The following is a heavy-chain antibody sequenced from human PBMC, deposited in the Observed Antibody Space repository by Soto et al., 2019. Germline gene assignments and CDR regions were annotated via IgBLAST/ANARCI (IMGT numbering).Heavy chain of an antibody. CDR3: ARALIVLVPAVDLYYGMDV. CDR2: IYYSGST. D-gene: IGHD2-2*01. J-gene: IGHJ6*02. Sequence: QVQLQESGPGLVKPSETLSLTCTVSGGSVSSGSYYWSWIRQPPGKGLEWIGYIYYSGSTNYNPSLKSRVTISVDTSKDQFSLKLSSVTAADTAVYYCARALIVLVPAVDLYYGMDVWGQGTTVTVSS. CDR1: GGSVSSGSYY. V-gene: IGHV4-61*01.